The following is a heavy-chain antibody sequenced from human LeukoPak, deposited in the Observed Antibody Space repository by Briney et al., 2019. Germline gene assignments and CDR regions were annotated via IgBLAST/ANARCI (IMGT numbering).Heavy chain of an antibody. CDR2: IYYSGST. CDR3: ARGDNWNYWNFDY. Sequence: PSETLSLTCAVYGGSFSGYYWSWIRQPPGKGLEWIGYIYYSGSTNYNPSLKSRVTISVDTSKNQFSLKLSSVTAADTAVYYCARGDNWNYWNFDYWGQRTLVTVSS. V-gene: IGHV4-59*01. J-gene: IGHJ4*02. CDR1: GGSFSGYY. D-gene: IGHD1-7*01.